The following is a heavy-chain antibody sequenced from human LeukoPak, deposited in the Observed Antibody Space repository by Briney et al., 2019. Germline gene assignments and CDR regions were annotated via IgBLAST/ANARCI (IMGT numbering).Heavy chain of an antibody. J-gene: IGHJ4*02. CDR1: GFTFTDRY. D-gene: IGHD2/OR15-2a*01. V-gene: IGHV1-2*02. Sequence: GASVKVSCKSSGFTFTDRYIHWVRQGPGQGLEWMGYIGPHSTFTSSPQEFQGRVTMTRDASMSTAYMELTRLTSDDTAVYYCVREGEGPLSKDFDYWGQGTLVTVSS. CDR2: IGPHSTFT. CDR3: VREGEGPLSKDFDY.